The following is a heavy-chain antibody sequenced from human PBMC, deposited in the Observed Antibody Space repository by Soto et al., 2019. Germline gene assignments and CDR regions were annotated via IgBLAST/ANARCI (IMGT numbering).Heavy chain of an antibody. V-gene: IGHV4-61*01. Sequence: SETLALTVTVSGGSVSSGSYYWSCIRQPPWKGLEWIGYIYYSGGANYNPSLERRVTISVDTSKNQLSLKLSSVTAADTPVYYCAGQETESYYYYYGMDVWGQGTTVTVSS. J-gene: IGHJ6*02. CDR3: AGQETESYYYYYGMDV. CDR2: IYYSGGA. CDR1: GGSVSSGSYY.